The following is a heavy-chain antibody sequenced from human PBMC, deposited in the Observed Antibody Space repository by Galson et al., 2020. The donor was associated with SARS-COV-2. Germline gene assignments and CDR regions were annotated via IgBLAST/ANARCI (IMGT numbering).Heavy chain of an antibody. CDR2: IYPSGST. J-gene: IGHJ4*02. D-gene: IGHD5-12*01. CDR3: ARDSALRVYEHGL. V-gene: IGHV4-31*03. Sequence: ASETLSLTCTVSGGSISSGVYYWSWIRQHPGKGLEWIGYIYPSGSTYYSPSLGSRVTISVDTSKNQFSLNLSSVTAADTAVYYCARDSALRVYEHGLWGQGTLVTVSS. CDR1: GGSISSGVYY.